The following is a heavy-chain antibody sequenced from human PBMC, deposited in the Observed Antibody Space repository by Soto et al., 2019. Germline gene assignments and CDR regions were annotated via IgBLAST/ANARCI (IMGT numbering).Heavy chain of an antibody. CDR3: ARRRGYNWNNPAFDY. CDR1: GFSLSTSGVG. J-gene: IGHJ4*02. D-gene: IGHD1-20*01. Sequence: QITLKESGPALVKPTQTLTLTCTFSGFSLSTSGVGVGWIRQPPGKAREWLALIYWNDDKKYSPSLKSRLGITKETFRNQVVLTMTNVDPLDTATYYCARRRGYNWNNPAFDYWGQGALVTVSS. CDR2: IYWNDDK. V-gene: IGHV2-5*01.